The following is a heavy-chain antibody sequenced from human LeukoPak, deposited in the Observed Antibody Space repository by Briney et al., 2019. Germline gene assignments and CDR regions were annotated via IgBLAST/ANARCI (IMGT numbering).Heavy chain of an antibody. V-gene: IGHV3-53*01. CDR2: IYSGGST. D-gene: IGHD4-23*01. CDR3: VRGHNGGPFDH. Sequence: GGSLRLSCAASGFTFSSNYMSWVRQAPGKGLEWVSVIYSGGSTYYADSVKGRFTISRDNSKNTLYLHMNSLRAEDTALYYCVRGHNGGPFDHWGQGIPVTVSS. CDR1: GFTFSSNY. J-gene: IGHJ4*02.